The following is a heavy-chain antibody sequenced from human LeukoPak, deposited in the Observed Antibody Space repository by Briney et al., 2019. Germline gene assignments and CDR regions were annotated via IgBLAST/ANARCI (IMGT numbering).Heavy chain of an antibody. CDR1: GFTVSSNY. Sequence: PGGSLRLSCAASGFTVSSNYMSWVRQAPGKGLEWVSVIYSGGSTYYADSVKGRFTISRDNSKNTLYLQMNSLRAEDTAVYYCARDSWISWYYDSTDAFDIWGQGTMVTVSS. CDR3: ARDSWISWYYDSTDAFDI. J-gene: IGHJ3*02. CDR2: IYSGGST. V-gene: IGHV3-66*01. D-gene: IGHD3-22*01.